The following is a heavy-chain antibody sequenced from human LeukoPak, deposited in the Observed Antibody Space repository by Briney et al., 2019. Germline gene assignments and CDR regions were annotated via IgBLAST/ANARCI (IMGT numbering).Heavy chain of an antibody. CDR1: GFTFSSYE. CDR3: ARDPGSIAAH. Sequence: GGSLRLSCAASGFTFSSYEMNWVRQAPGKGLGWVSYISTTGNTIYYADSAKGRFTISRDNAKNSLYLQMNSLRAEDTAVYYCARDPGSIAAHWGQGTLVTVSS. D-gene: IGHD6-6*01. V-gene: IGHV3-48*03. J-gene: IGHJ4*02. CDR2: ISTTGNTI.